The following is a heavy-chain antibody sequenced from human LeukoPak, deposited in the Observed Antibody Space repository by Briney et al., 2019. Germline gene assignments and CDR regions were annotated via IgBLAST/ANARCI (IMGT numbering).Heavy chain of an antibody. D-gene: IGHD1-26*01. V-gene: IGHV4-34*01. CDR2: IYYSGST. CDR3: ARRGELTRTFDY. CDR1: GGSFSGYY. J-gene: IGHJ4*02. Sequence: SETLSLTCAVYGGSFSGYYWSWIRQPPGKGLEWIGYIYYSGSTNYNPSLKSRVTISLDTSKNQFSLKLNSVTAADTAVYYCARRGELTRTFDYWGQGTLVTVSS.